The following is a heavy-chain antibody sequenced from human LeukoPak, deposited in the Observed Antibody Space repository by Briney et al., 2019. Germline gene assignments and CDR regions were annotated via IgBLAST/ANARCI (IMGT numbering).Heavy chain of an antibody. CDR1: GGSFSGYY. Sequence: SETLSLTCAVYGGSFSGYYWSWIRQPPGKGLEWIGEINHSGSTNYNPSLKSRVTISVDTSKNQFSLKLSSVTAADTAVYYCARVGGSYYYAFDIWGQGTMVTVSS. CDR3: ARVGGSYYYAFDI. D-gene: IGHD1-26*01. CDR2: INHSGST. V-gene: IGHV4-34*01. J-gene: IGHJ3*02.